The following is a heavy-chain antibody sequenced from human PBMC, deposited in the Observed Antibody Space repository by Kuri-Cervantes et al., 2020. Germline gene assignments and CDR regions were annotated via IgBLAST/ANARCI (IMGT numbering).Heavy chain of an antibody. D-gene: IGHD6-19*01. CDR1: GFTFDDYA. CDR2: ISWNSGSI. CDR3: ARVMQRGWVDY. Sequence: SLKISCAASGFTFDDYAMHWVRQAPGKGLEWVSGISWNSGSIGYADSVKGRFTISRDNAKSSLYLQMNSLRAEDTAVYYCARVMQRGWVDYWGQGTLVTVSS. J-gene: IGHJ4*02. V-gene: IGHV3-9*01.